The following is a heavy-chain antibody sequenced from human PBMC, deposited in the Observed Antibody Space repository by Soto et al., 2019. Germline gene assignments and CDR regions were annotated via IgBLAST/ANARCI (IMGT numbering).Heavy chain of an antibody. D-gene: IGHD6-19*01. CDR1: GGSISSGGYS. CDR2: IYHSGST. V-gene: IGHV4-30-2*01. Sequence: SETLSLTCAVSGGSISSGGYSWSWIRQPPGKGLEWIGYIYHSGSTYYNPSLKSRVTISVDRSKNQFSLKLSSVTAADTAVYYCARESSWSNWFDPWGQGTLVTVSS. J-gene: IGHJ5*02. CDR3: ARESSWSNWFDP.